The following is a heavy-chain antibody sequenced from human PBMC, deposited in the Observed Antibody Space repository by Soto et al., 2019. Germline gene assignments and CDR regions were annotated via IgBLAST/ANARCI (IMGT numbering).Heavy chain of an antibody. CDR2: INPNSGGT. CDR3: AAVSHYDYIWGSYGPPNWFDP. J-gene: IGHJ5*02. D-gene: IGHD3-16*01. CDR1: GYTFTGYY. V-gene: IGHV1-2*04. Sequence: ASVKVSCKASGYTFTGYYMHWVRQAPGQGLEWMGWINPNSGGTNYAQKFQGWVTMTRDMSTSTAYMELSSLRSEDTAVYYCAAVSHYDYIWGSYGPPNWFDPWGQGTLVTVSS.